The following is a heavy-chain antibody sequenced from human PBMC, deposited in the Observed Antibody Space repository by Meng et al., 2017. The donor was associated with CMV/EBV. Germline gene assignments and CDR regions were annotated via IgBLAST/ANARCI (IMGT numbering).Heavy chain of an antibody. V-gene: IGHV3-30*02. D-gene: IGHD4-23*01. CDR2: IRYDGSNK. CDR3: ARRLPPTGGKDY. J-gene: IGHJ4*02. Sequence: GESLKISCAASGFTFSSYGMHWVRQAPGKGLEWVAFIRYDGSNKYYADSVKGRFTISRDNSKNTLYLQMNSLRGEDAAVYYCARRLPPTGGKDYWGQGTLVTVSS. CDR1: GFTFSSYG.